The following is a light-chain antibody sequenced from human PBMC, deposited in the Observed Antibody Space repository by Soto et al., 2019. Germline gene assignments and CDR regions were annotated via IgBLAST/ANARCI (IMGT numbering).Light chain of an antibody. J-gene: IGKJ4*01. CDR1: QSVSSSY. Sequence: EIVLTQSPGTLSLSPGERATLSCRASQSVSSSYLDWYQEKPGQAPRLLIYCASSRATGIPDRFSGSGSGTDFTLTISRLEPEDFAVYYCHQYDSSPLTVGGGNKVEIK. V-gene: IGKV3-20*01. CDR2: CAS. CDR3: HQYDSSPLT.